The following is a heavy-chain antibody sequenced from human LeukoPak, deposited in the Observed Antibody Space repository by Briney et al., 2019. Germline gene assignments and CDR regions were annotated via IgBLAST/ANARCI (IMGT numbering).Heavy chain of an antibody. CDR2: INHSGST. CDR1: GGSFSGYY. CDR3: ARAYYDFWSGYYTGFDY. V-gene: IGHV4-34*01. Sequence: KPSETLSLTCAVYGGSFSGYYWSWIRQPPGKGLEWIGEINHSGSTNYNPSLKSRVTISVDTSKNQFSLKLGSVTAADTAVYYCARAYYDFWSGYYTGFDYWGQGTLVTVSS. J-gene: IGHJ4*02. D-gene: IGHD3-3*01.